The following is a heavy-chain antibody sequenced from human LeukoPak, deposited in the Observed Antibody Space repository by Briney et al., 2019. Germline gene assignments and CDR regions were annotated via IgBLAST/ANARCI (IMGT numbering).Heavy chain of an antibody. Sequence: SETLSLTCTVSGGSISNYYWTWIRQPPGKGLEWIGYIYYSGNANYNPSLKSRVTISVDTSKNQFSLNLSSVTAADTAVYYCARHGGFCSRTSCYSWFDPWGQGTLVTVSS. V-gene: IGHV4-59*08. CDR3: ARHGGFCSRTSCYSWFDP. CDR1: GGSISNYY. D-gene: IGHD2-2*01. CDR2: IYYSGNA. J-gene: IGHJ5*02.